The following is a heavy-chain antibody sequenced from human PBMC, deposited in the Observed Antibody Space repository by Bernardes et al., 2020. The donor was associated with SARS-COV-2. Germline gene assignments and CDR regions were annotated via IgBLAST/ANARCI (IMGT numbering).Heavy chain of an antibody. D-gene: IGHD3-16*01. V-gene: IGHV3-23*01. CDR2: IRPSGSTT. CDR3: AKRDEFGGKLYGMDV. CDR1: GFTFRSYG. J-gene: IGHJ6*02. Sequence: GGSLRLSCAASGFTFRSYGMNWVRQAPGKGLEWVSTIRPSGSTTYYAASARGRFSISRDNSQNTLSLQMNSLRVEDTAVYYCAKRDEFGGKLYGMDVWGQGTTVIV.